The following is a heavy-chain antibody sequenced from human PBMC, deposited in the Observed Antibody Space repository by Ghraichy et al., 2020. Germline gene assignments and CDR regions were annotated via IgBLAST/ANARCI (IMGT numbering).Heavy chain of an antibody. CDR2: MSYDGSDT. CDR3: ARGPGSGSWTIDY. V-gene: IGHV3-30-3*01. D-gene: IGHD6-13*01. Sequence: LSLTCVGSGFIFRTYSMHWVRQAPGKGLEWVALMSYDGSDTRYADSIKGRFNISRDNSKNTLYLQMDSLRVDDTALYFCARGPGSGSWTIDYWGRGTLVTVSS. J-gene: IGHJ4*02. CDR1: GFIFRTYS.